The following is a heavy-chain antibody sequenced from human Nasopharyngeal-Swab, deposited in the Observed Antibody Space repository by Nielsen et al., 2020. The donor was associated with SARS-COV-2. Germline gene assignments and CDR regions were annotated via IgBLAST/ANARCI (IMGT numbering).Heavy chain of an antibody. D-gene: IGHD6-19*01. V-gene: IGHV3-23*01. J-gene: IGHJ6*02. Sequence: GGSLRLYCAASGLTFSNYDMSWVRQAPGKGLEWVSGIARSGTTTYYADSVKGRFTISRDNSKNTLYLQMNSLRAEDTALYYCTKDSGWLATFWGQGTAVTVSS. CDR1: GLTFSNYD. CDR2: IARSGTTT. CDR3: TKDSGWLATF.